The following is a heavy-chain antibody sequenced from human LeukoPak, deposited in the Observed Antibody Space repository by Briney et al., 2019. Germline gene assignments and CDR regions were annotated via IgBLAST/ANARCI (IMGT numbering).Heavy chain of an antibody. CDR2: INPNSGGT. J-gene: IGHJ4*02. Sequence: ASVTVSFKASGYTFNDFYLHWVRQAPGQGREGMGWINPNSGGTNYAQKFQGRVTITRDTSISTAYMELRSLRSDDTAVYYCARDRGDFELLYWGQGTLVTVSS. CDR3: ARDRGDFELLY. CDR1: GYTFNDFY. V-gene: IGHV1-2*02. D-gene: IGHD4-17*01.